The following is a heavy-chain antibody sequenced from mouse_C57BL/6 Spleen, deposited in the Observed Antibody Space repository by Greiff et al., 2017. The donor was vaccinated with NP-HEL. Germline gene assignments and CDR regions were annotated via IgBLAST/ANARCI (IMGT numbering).Heavy chain of an antibody. CDR3: ARDGHYGSSYGYFDV. CDR1: GFTFSDYY. CDR2: INYDGSST. V-gene: IGHV5-16*01. J-gene: IGHJ1*03. Sequence: EVKVVESEGGLVQPGSSMKLSCTASGFTFSDYYMAWVRQVPEKGLEWVANINYDGSSTYYLDSLTSRFIISRDNAKHILYLQMSSLKSEDTATYYCARDGHYGSSYGYFDVWGTGTTVTVSS. D-gene: IGHD1-1*01.